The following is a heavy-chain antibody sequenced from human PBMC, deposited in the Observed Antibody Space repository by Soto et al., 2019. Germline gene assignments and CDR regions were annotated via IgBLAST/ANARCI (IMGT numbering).Heavy chain of an antibody. Sequence: AAPMKISCTGSGNRFTTYWIGWVRQMSGKGLEWMGIIYPGDSDTRYSPSFQGQVTISADKSISTAYLQWSSLKASDTAMYYCARRIAARPGYYHSGMDVWRQGTTVTVSS. V-gene: IGHV5-51*01. D-gene: IGHD6-6*01. CDR2: IYPGDSDT. CDR1: GNRFTTYW. CDR3: ARRIAARPGYYHSGMDV. J-gene: IGHJ6*02.